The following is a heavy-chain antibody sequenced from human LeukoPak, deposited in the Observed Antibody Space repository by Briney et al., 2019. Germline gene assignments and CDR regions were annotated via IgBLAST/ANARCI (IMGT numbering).Heavy chain of an antibody. J-gene: IGHJ6*02. CDR2: ISSSGSTI. V-gene: IGHV3-11*01. CDR1: GFTFSDYY. D-gene: IGHD2-15*01. CDR3: ARGLYCSGGSCYYYYYYGMDV. Sequence: PGGSLRLSCAASGFTFSDYYMSWIRQAPGKGLEWVSYISSSGSTIYYADSVKGRFTISRDNAKISLYLQMNSLRAEDTAVYYCARGLYCSGGSCYYYYYYGMDVWGQGTTVTVSS.